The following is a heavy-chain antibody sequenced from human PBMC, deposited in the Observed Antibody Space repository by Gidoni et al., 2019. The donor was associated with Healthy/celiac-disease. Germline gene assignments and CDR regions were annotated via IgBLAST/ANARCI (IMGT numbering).Heavy chain of an antibody. V-gene: IGHV3-43*01. Sequence: EVQLVESGGVVVQPGGSLGLSCAASGFTFDDYTMHWVRQAPGKGLEWVSLISWDGGSTYYADSVKGRFTISRDNSKNSLYLQMNSLRTEDTALYYCAKDMGIVGATGAFDIWGQGTMVTVSS. D-gene: IGHD1-26*01. CDR2: ISWDGGST. CDR1: GFTFDDYT. CDR3: AKDMGIVGATGAFDI. J-gene: IGHJ3*02.